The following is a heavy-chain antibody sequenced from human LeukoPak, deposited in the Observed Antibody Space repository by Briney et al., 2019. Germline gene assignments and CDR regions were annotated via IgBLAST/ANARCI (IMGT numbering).Heavy chain of an antibody. V-gene: IGHV3-13*01. J-gene: IGHJ6*02. D-gene: IGHD5-12*01. CDR2: ISTAGDT. Sequence: GSLRLSCAASGFTFSSYDMHWVRQATGKGLEWVSAISTAGDTYYPGSVKGRFTISRENAKNSLYLQMNSLRAGDTAVYYCARGTQRGYSYYYYGMDVWGQGTTVTVSS. CDR3: ARGTQRGYSYYYYGMDV. CDR1: GFTFSSYD.